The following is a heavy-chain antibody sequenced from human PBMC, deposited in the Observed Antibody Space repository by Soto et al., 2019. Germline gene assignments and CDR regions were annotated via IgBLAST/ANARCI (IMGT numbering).Heavy chain of an antibody. J-gene: IGHJ4*02. CDR1: GGSFSGYY. Sequence: SETLSLTCAVYGGSFSGYYWSWIRQPPGKGLEWIGEINHSGSTNYNPSLKSRVTISVDTSKNQFSLKLSSVTAADTAVYYCARADRVVADRRYFDYWSQGTLVTVSS. CDR2: INHSGST. V-gene: IGHV4-34*01. CDR3: ARADRVVADRRYFDY. D-gene: IGHD2-15*01.